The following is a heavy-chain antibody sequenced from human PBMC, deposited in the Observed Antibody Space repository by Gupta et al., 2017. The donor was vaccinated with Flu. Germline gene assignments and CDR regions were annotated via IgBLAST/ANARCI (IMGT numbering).Heavy chain of an antibody. CDR3: ARVARRGRVISTGYFFDP. CDR2: IHYSGST. J-gene: IGHJ5*02. CDR1: GGAIDINGYY. Sequence: QVQLQESGPGLVKPSQTRSPTCTGSGGAIDINGYYWSWIRQHPGKCLEWIGYIHYSGSTYYNPSLRSRLTISIDTSKNQFSLKLNYVSAADTAMYYCARVARRGRVISTGYFFDPWGQGTLVTVSS. V-gene: IGHV4-31*03. D-gene: IGHD3-16*02.